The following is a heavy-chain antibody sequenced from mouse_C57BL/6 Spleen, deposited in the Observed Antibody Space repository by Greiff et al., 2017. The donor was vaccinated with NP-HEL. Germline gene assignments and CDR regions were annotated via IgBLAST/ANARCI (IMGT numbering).Heavy chain of an antibody. CDR1: GYAFSSSW. D-gene: IGHD2-1*01. CDR2: IYPGDGDT. CDR3: ARRYGNYEGWFAY. Sequence: VKLMESGPELVKPGASVKISCKASGYAFSSSWMNWVKQRPGKGLEWIGRIYPGDGDTNYNGKFKGKATLTADKSSSTAYMQLSSLTSEDSAVYFCARRYGNYEGWFAYWGQGTLVTVSA. J-gene: IGHJ3*01. V-gene: IGHV1-82*01.